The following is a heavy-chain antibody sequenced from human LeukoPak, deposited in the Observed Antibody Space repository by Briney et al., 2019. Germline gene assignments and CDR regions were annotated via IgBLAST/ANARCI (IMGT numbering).Heavy chain of an antibody. CDR2: ISSSSSYI. CDR3: AREVGTPQAFDI. CDR1: GFTFSSYS. V-gene: IGHV3-21*01. D-gene: IGHD4-23*01. J-gene: IGHJ3*02. Sequence: GGSLRLSCAASGFTFSSYSMNWVRQAPGKGLEWVSSISSSSSYIYYADSVKGRFTISRDNAKNSLYLQMNSLKAEDTAIYYCAREVGTPQAFDIWGQGTMVTVSS.